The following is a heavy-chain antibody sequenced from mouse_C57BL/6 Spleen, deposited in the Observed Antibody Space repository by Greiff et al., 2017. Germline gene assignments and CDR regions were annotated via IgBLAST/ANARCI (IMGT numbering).Heavy chain of an antibody. V-gene: IGHV5-4*01. CDR3: ARDRQPVDY. J-gene: IGHJ2*01. D-gene: IGHD6-1*01. CDR1: GFTFSSYA. Sequence: EVQVVESGGGLVKPGGSLKLSCAASGFTFSSYAMSWVRQTPEKRLEWVATISDGGSYTYYPDNVKGRFTISRDNAKNNLYLQMSHLKSEDTAMYYCARDRQPVDYWGQGTTLTVSS. CDR2: ISDGGSYT.